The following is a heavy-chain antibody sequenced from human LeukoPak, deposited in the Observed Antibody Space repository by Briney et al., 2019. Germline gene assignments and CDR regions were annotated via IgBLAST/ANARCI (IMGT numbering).Heavy chain of an antibody. V-gene: IGHV4-4*02. CDR2: IYHSGSS. D-gene: IGHD3-9*01. CDR3: ARVPMAGYEKQYYFDF. CDR1: GDSISSTSW. Sequence: SETLSLTCTVSGDSISSTSWWNWVRQTPGKGLEWIGEIYHSGSSNYNPSFNSRLTISVDKSKNLFSLKLTSVTAADTAVYYCARVPMAGYEKQYYFDFWGQGALVTVSS. J-gene: IGHJ4*02.